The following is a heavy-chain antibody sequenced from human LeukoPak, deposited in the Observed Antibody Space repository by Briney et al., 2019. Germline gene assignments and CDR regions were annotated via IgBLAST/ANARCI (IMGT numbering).Heavy chain of an antibody. CDR2: ITSTGSYI. Sequence: GGSLRLSCAASGFTFSSYEMNWVRQAPGKGLEWVSSITSTGSYIYYADSVKGRFTISRDNAKNSLFLQLNSLRAEDTAVYYCARDLRGYNWNYARPGATFDPWGQGTLVTVSS. CDR1: GFTFSSYE. J-gene: IGHJ5*02. V-gene: IGHV3-21*01. CDR3: ARDLRGYNWNYARPGATFDP. D-gene: IGHD1-7*01.